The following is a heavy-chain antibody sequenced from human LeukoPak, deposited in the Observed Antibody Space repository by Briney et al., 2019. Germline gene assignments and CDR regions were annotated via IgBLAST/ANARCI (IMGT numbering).Heavy chain of an antibody. V-gene: IGHV1-8*01. CDR2: MNPNSGNT. J-gene: IGHJ4*02. CDR1: GYTFTSYY. CDR3: ARDRVGVGGNGWEN. Sequence: ASVKVSCKASGYTFTSYYIHWVRQAPGQGLEWMGWMNPNSGNTGYVQKFQGRVIMTRDTSISTAYMELSSLTSEDTAVYFCARDRVGVGGNGWENWGQGTLVTVSS. D-gene: IGHD6-19*01.